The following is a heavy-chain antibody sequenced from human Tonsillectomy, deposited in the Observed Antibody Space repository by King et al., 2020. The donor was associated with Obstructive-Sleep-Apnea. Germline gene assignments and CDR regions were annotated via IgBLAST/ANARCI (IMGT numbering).Heavy chain of an antibody. CDR2: IYHSGNT. Sequence: QLQESGPGLVKPSGTLSLTCAVSGGSISSTNWWSWVRQAPGKGLEWIGEIYHSGNTNYHPSLKNRVTISIDKSENQFSLKLTSMTAADTAVYYCASGNSTSPGYWGQGTLVTVSS. CDR3: ASGNSTSPGY. CDR1: GGSISSTNW. J-gene: IGHJ4*02. D-gene: IGHD2/OR15-2a*01. V-gene: IGHV4-4*02.